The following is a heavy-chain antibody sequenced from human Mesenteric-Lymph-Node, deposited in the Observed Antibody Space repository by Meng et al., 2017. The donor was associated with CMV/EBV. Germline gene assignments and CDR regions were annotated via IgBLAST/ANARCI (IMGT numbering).Heavy chain of an antibody. CDR3: ASTASDDFWSGYYLHY. CDR2: ISAYNDKT. CDR1: YTFNSYG. Sequence: YTFNSYGISWVRQAPGQGLEWVGWISAYNDKTKYSHKFQGRVTMTRDTSTSTLYMELRSLRSDDTAVYYCASTASDDFWSGYYLHYWGQGTLVTVSS. D-gene: IGHD3-3*01. V-gene: IGHV1-18*01. J-gene: IGHJ4*02.